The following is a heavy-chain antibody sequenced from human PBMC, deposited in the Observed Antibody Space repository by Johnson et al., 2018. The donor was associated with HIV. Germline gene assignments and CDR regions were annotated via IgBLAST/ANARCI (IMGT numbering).Heavy chain of an antibody. V-gene: IGHV3-30-3*01. CDR1: GFTFSSYA. CDR2: ISYDGSNK. CDR3: ARDGGYSYGDAFDI. D-gene: IGHD5-18*01. Sequence: QEQLVESGGCVVQPGRSLRLSCAASGFTFSSYAMHWVRQAPGKGLEWVAVISYDGSNKYYADSVKGRFTISRDNSKNTLYLQMNSLRAEDTAVYYCARDGGYSYGDAFDIWGQGTMVTVSS. J-gene: IGHJ3*02.